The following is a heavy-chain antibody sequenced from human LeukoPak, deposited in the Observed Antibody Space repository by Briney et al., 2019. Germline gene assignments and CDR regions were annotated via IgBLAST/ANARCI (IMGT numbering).Heavy chain of an antibody. CDR1: CGSISSSSYY. CDR3: SRGMDSRKLGC. V-gene: IGHV4-39*07. CDR2: IHPSGML. J-gene: IGHJ4*02. Sequence: SETLSLTCTFSCGSISSSSYYCGWIRQSPGKVLEWIGSIHPSGMLYNNPSRDSRVNMSIDTSKNQFCVNRNSVTAADTAVYFCSRGMDSRKLGCWGQGILVSVSS. D-gene: IGHD3-22*01.